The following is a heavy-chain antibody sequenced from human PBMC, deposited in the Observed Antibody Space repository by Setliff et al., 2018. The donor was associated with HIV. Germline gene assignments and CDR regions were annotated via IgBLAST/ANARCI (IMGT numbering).Heavy chain of an antibody. D-gene: IGHD3-22*01. CDR3: AKDLVYYDSSGDLDY. J-gene: IGHJ4*02. V-gene: IGHV3-23*01. Sequence: GGSLRLSCAASGLTFSSYAMSWVRQAPGKGLEWVSSISGSGGSPYYAGSVKGRFTISSDNSKNTLYLQMNSLRAEDTAVYYCAKDLVYYDSSGDLDYWGQGTLVTVSS. CDR2: ISGSGGSP. CDR1: GLTFSSYA.